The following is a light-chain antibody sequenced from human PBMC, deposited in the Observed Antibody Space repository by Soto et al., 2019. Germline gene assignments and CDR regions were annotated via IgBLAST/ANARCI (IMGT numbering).Light chain of an antibody. CDR2: GAS. J-gene: IGKJ1*01. Sequence: EIVMTQSPATLSVSPGERVTLSCRASQSISINLAWYQRKPGQSPRLLFSGASTRATGVPVRFSGSGSGTEFILSISSLQSEDFAVYFCQQHNNWPPTFGQGTKV. CDR3: QQHNNWPPT. CDR1: QSISIN. V-gene: IGKV3-15*01.